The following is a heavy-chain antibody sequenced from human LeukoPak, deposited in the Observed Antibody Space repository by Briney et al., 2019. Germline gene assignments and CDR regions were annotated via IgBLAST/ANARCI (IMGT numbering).Heavy chain of an antibody. CDR1: GYTFTSYD. D-gene: IGHD2-21*01. Sequence: ASVKVSCKASGYTFTSYDINWVRQATGQGLEWMGLMNPNSGNTGYAQKFQGRVTMTRNTSISTAYMELSSLRSEDTAVYYCASEDEHGLWFDPWGQGTLVTVSS. CDR2: MNPNSGNT. V-gene: IGHV1-8*01. CDR3: ASEDEHGLWFDP. J-gene: IGHJ5*02.